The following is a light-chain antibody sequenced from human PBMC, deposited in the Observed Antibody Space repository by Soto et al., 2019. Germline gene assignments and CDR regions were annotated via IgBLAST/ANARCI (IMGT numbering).Light chain of an antibody. V-gene: IGLV2-14*01. CDR2: GVS. Sequence: QSALTQPASVSGSPGQSIAISCTGTSSDVGGYKYVSWYQQHPGKDPRLMIYGVSNRPSGVSNRFSGSKSGNTASLTISGLQAEDEADYYCSSYTSSNTILFGGGTKLTVL. CDR1: SSDVGGYKY. CDR3: SSYTSSNTIL. J-gene: IGLJ2*01.